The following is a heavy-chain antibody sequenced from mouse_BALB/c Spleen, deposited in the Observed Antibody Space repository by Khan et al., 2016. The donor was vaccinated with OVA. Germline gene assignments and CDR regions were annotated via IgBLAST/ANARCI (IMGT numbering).Heavy chain of an antibody. CDR3: TRLAYDYESEGVAY. CDR1: GFTFSTYG. J-gene: IGHJ3*01. D-gene: IGHD1-1*01. V-gene: IGHV5-6*01. CDR2: VSTGGGYT. Sequence: EVELVESGGDLVKPGGSLKLSCAASGFTFSTYGMSWVRQTPDKRLEWVATVSTGGGYTYYPDSVKGRFTISRDTDKNTMSLPMSGLKSEDTAMLYSTRLAYDYESEGVAYGGQGTLVTVSA.